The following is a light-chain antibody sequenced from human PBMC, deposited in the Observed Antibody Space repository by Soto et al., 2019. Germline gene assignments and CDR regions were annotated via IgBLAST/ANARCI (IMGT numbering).Light chain of an antibody. J-gene: IGLJ1*01. CDR3: GSWDSSLSAYV. CDR1: SSNIGAGY. Sequence: QSVLTQAPSVSGAPGQRVTISCTGGSSNIGAGYAVNWYQQLPGRAPKLLIYDDNKRPSGIPDRFSGSKSGTSATLGITGFQTGDEADYYCGSWDSSLSAYVFGTGTKVTVL. CDR2: DDN. V-gene: IGLV1-51*01.